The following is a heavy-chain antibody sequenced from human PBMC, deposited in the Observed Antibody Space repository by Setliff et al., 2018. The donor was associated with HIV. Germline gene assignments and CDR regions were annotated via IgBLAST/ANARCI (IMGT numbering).Heavy chain of an antibody. J-gene: IGHJ4*02. CDR1: GYTFTSYP. CDR2: INAGNGHT. V-gene: IGHV1-3*01. CDR3: TRGGISDY. D-gene: IGHD3-3*02. Sequence: ASVKVSCKASGYTFTSYPLHWVRQAPGQRLEWMGWINAGNGHTKYSQKFQGRVTITRDTPASTAYMELSSLRSEDTAVYYCTRGGISDYWGQGTLVTVSS.